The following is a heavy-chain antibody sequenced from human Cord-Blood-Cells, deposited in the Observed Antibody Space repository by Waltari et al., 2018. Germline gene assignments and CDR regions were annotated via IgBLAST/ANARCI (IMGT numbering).Heavy chain of an antibody. J-gene: IGHJ4*02. Sequence: QLQLQESGPGLVKPSETLSLTCTVSGGSISSSSYYWGWIRQPPGKGLEWIGSIYYSGSTYYNPSLKSRVTISVDTSKNQFSLKLSSVTAADTAVYYCAIRVEYSSPFDYWGQGTLVTVSS. V-gene: IGHV4-39*01. D-gene: IGHD6-6*01. CDR2: IYYSGST. CDR1: GGSISSSSYY. CDR3: AIRVEYSSPFDY.